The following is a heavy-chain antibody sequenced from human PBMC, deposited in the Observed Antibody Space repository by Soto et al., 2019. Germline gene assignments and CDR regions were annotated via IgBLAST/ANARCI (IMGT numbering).Heavy chain of an antibody. Sequence: QLQLQESGPGLVKPSETLSLTCTVSGGSISSSSYYWGWIRQPPGKGLEWIGSIYYSGSTYYNPSLKRRVTLSVDTSKNQFSLKLSSVTAADTAVYYCARHVRPRYNWNYAVDYWGQGTLVTVSS. CDR3: ARHVRPRYNWNYAVDY. J-gene: IGHJ4*02. V-gene: IGHV4-39*01. CDR2: IYYSGST. CDR1: GGSISSSSYY. D-gene: IGHD1-7*01.